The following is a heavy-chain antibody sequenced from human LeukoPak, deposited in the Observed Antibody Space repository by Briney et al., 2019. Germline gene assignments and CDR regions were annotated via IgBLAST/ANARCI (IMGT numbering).Heavy chain of an antibody. J-gene: IGHJ4*02. V-gene: IGHV1-24*01. Sequence: ASVKVSCKVSGYTLTELSMHWVRQAPGKGLEWMGGFDPEDGETIYAQKFQGRVTMTEDTSTDTAYMELSSLRSEDTAVYYCATGLSATMVRGVLEYWGQGTLVTVSS. D-gene: IGHD3-10*01. CDR1: GYTLTELS. CDR2: FDPEDGET. CDR3: ATGLSATMVRGVLEY.